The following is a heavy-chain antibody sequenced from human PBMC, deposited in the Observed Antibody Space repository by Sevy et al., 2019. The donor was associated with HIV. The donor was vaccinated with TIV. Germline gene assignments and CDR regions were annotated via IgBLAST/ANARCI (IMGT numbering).Heavy chain of an antibody. D-gene: IGHD6-19*01. CDR3: AKDPGIAVAGTRRFADY. V-gene: IGHV3-23*01. CDR2: ISGSGGST. CDR1: GFTFSSDA. Sequence: GGSLRLSCAASGFTFSSDAMSWVRQAPGKGLEWVSAISGSGGSTYYGDSVKGRFTISRDNSKNTVYLQMNSLRAEDTGVYYCAKDPGIAVAGTRRFADYWGQGTLVTVSS. J-gene: IGHJ4*02.